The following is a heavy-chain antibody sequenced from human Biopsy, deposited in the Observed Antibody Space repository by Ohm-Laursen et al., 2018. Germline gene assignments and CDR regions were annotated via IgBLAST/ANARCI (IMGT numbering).Heavy chain of an antibody. J-gene: IGHJ4*02. Sequence: SETLSLTCTVSGGSFTGHYWSWIRQPPGEGLEWIGHISYTGYTSYNASLKSRVTISVDTSRNHFSLRLSSLTAADTVVYYCARGSNDFGGLYFPRWGQGTLLTVSS. CDR3: ARGSNDFGGLYFPR. D-gene: IGHD4-23*01. CDR2: ISYTGYT. CDR1: GGSFTGHY. V-gene: IGHV4-59*11.